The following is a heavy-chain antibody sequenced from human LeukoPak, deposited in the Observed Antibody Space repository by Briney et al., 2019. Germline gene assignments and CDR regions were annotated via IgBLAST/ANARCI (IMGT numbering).Heavy chain of an antibody. D-gene: IGHD5-18*01. Sequence: SGPTLVNPTQTLTLTCTFSGFSLSTSGVSVGWIRQPPGKALEWLALIYWNDDKGYSPSLTNRLTITKDTSENQVVLTVTNMDPVDTATYYCAHKGSYGTFDYWGQGTLVTVSS. J-gene: IGHJ4*02. CDR1: GFSLSTSGVS. CDR2: IYWNDDK. V-gene: IGHV2-5*01. CDR3: AHKGSYGTFDY.